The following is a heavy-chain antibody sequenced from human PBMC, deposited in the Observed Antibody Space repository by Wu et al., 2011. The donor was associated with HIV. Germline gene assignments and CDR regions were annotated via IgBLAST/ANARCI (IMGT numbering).Heavy chain of an antibody. CDR3: ARDPLVQGRTWKTLHYFDP. CDR2: IVPILGTS. J-gene: IGHJ5*02. D-gene: IGHD4-11*01. V-gene: IGHV1-69*04. CDR1: GGTLISFA. Sequence: QVQLTQSGAEVKKPGSSVRVACKASGGTLISFATTWVRQVPGHGLEWVGRIVPILGTSTSAQKFQGRVTFSADKSTNTVYMELSSLTSGDTAVYYCARDPLVQGRTWKTLHYFDPWGQGTLIHRLR.